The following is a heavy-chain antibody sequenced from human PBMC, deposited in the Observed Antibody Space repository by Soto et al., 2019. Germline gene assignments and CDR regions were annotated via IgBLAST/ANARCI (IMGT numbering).Heavy chain of an antibody. J-gene: IGHJ2*01. CDR3: ARAADPTVNWYFDL. V-gene: IGHV3-13*05. Sequence: GGSLRLSCAASGFTFSSYDMHWVRQATGKGLEWVSAIGTAGDPYYPGSVKGRFTISRENAKNSLYLQMNSLRAGDTAVYYCARAADPTVNWYFDLWGRGTLVTVSS. CDR2: IGTAGDP. D-gene: IGHD6-25*01. CDR1: GFTFSSYD.